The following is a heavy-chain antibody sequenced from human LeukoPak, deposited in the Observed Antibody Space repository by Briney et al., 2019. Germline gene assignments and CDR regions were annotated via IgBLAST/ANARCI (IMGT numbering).Heavy chain of an antibody. J-gene: IGHJ5*02. D-gene: IGHD5-12*01. CDR2: IIPIFGTA. CDR1: GGTFSSYA. Sequence: SVKVSCKASGGTFSSYAISWVRQAPAQGLEWMGGIIPIFGTANYAQKFQGRVTTTADESTSTAYMELSSLRSEDTAVYYCARGRWKGSGYVPSDRQRRNWFDPWGQGTLVTVSS. V-gene: IGHV1-69*01. CDR3: ARGRWKGSGYVPSDRQRRNWFDP.